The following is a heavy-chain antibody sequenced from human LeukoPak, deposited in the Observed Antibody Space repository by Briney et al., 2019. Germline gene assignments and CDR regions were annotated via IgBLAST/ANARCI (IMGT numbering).Heavy chain of an antibody. CDR1: GFTFSSYR. CDR2: ISSSSSYI. CDR3: ARDACEYSSSCPFDY. Sequence: GGSLRLSCAASGFTFSSYRMNWVRQAPGKGLEWVSSISSSSSYIYYADSVKGRFTISRDNAKNPLYLQMNSLRAEDTAVYYCARDACEYSSSCPFDYWGQGTLVTVSS. J-gene: IGHJ4*02. V-gene: IGHV3-21*01. D-gene: IGHD6-13*01.